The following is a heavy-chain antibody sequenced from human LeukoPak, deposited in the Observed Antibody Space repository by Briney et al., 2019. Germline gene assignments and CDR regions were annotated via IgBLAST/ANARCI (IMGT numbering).Heavy chain of an antibody. V-gene: IGHV3-66*01. CDR3: ARDRYYYYYGMDV. Sequence: GGSLRLSCAASGFTVSSNYMSWVRQAPGKGLEWVSVIYSGGSTHYADSVKGRFTISRDNSKNTLYLQMNSLRAEDTAVYYCARDRYYYYYGMDVWGQGTTVTVSS. CDR1: GFTVSSNY. J-gene: IGHJ6*02. CDR2: IYSGGST.